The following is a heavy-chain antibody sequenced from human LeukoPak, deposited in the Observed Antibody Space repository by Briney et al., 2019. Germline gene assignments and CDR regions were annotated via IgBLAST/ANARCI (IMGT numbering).Heavy chain of an antibody. V-gene: IGHV4-34*01. CDR3: ARGSPPDYCSSTSCYDDY. CDR1: GGSFTTYY. Sequence: PSETLSLTCAVYGGSFTTYYWSWIRQPPGKGLEWIGEINHSGSTNYNPSLKSRVTISVDTSKNQSSLKLSSVTAADTAVYYCARGSPPDYCSSTSCYDDYWGQGTLVTVSS. CDR2: INHSGST. D-gene: IGHD2-2*01. J-gene: IGHJ4*02.